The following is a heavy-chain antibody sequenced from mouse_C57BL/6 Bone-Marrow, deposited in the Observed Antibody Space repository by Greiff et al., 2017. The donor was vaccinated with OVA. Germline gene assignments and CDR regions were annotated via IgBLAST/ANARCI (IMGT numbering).Heavy chain of an antibody. V-gene: IGHV1-52*01. CDR3: ARGKGNYFDY. CDR1: GYTFTSYW. CDR2: IDPSDSET. Sequence: QVHVKQPGAELVRPGSSVKLSCKASGYTFTSYWMHWVKQRPIQGLEWIGNIDPSDSETHYNQKFKDKATLTVDKSSSTAYMQLSSLTSEDSAVYYCARGKGNYFDYWGQGTTLTVSS. J-gene: IGHJ2*01.